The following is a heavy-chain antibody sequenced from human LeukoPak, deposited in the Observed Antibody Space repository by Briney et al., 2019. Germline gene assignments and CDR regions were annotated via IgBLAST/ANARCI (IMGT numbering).Heavy chain of an antibody. CDR3: ARAPTSYYYFDY. J-gene: IGHJ4*02. D-gene: IGHD1-26*01. Sequence: PGGSLRLSCAASGFTFSSYAMSWVRQAPGKGLEWVSGISGSGGSIFYADSVKGRFTISRDNSKNTLYLQMNSLRAEDTAVYYCARAPTSYYYFDYWGQGTLVTVSS. CDR1: GFTFSSYA. V-gene: IGHV3-23*01. CDR2: ISGSGGSI.